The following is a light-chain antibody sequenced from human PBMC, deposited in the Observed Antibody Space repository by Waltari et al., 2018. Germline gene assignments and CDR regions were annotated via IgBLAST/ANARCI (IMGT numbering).Light chain of an antibody. Sequence: SYVLTQPPSVSVAPGKTATIPCGGDNIGGKSVHWYQQKPGQAPVLVVYNDNARPSGIPERFSGSNSGNTATLTISRIEVGDEADYYCQLWDIGSDHKVFGSGTKVIVL. CDR3: QLWDIGSDHKV. J-gene: IGLJ1*01. V-gene: IGLV3-21*03. CDR1: NIGGKS. CDR2: NDN.